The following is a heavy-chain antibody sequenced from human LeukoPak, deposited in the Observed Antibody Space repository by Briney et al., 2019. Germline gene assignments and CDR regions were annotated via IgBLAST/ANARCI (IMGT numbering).Heavy chain of an antibody. J-gene: IGHJ4*02. V-gene: IGHV4-38-2*01. CDR3: ARQGGGVVVPAALIY. D-gene: IGHD2-2*01. CDR1: GYSISSGYY. Sequence: PSETLSLTCAVSGYSISSGYYWGWIRQPPGKGLEWIGSVYHSGSTYYNPSLKSRVTISVDTSKNQFSLKLSSVTAADTAVHYCARQGGGVVVPAALIYWGQGTLVTVSS. CDR2: VYHSGST.